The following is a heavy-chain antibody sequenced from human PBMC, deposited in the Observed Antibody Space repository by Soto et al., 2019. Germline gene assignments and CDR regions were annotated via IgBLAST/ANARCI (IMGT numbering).Heavy chain of an antibody. J-gene: IGHJ4*02. CDR3: ARDGGQQLVFDS. Sequence: EVQLVESGGGLVQPGGSLRLSCAASGFTFSSYTMNWVRQAPGKGLEWVSYISRSSTTIYYADSVKGRFTITRDNAKNSLYLQMNSLRDEDTAVYYCARDGGQQLVFDSWGQGTLVTVSS. CDR2: ISRSSTTI. CDR1: GFTFSSYT. V-gene: IGHV3-48*02. D-gene: IGHD6-13*01.